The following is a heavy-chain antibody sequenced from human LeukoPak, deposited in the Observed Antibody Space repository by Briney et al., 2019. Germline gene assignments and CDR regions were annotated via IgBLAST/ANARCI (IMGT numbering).Heavy chain of an antibody. J-gene: IGHJ4*02. Sequence: SETLSLTCTVSGGSISSGDYYWSWIRQPPGKGLEWIGYIYYSGSTYYNPSLKSRVTISVDTSKNQFSLKLSSVTAADTAVYYCARLGYYFSYFDYWGQGTLVTVSS. CDR3: ARLGYYFSYFDY. CDR2: IYYSGST. V-gene: IGHV4-30-4*01. CDR1: GGSISSGDYY. D-gene: IGHD3-22*01.